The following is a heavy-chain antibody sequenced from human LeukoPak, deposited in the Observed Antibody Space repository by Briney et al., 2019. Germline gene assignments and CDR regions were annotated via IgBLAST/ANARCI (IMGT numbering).Heavy chain of an antibody. J-gene: IGHJ4*02. V-gene: IGHV4-59*01. D-gene: IGHD1-26*01. Sequence: SETLSLTCTVSGGSISSYYWSWLRLPPGKGPEWIGSISYSGSTNYNPSLKSRVTISIDTSKNHFSLKVTSVPAADTAVYYCARGLGSYPYYFDYWGQGTLVTVSP. CDR1: GGSISSYY. CDR3: ARGLGSYPYYFDY. CDR2: ISYSGST.